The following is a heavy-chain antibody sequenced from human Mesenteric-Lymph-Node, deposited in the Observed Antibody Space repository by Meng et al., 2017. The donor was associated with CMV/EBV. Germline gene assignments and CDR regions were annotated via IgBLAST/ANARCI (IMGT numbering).Heavy chain of an antibody. D-gene: IGHD2-15*01. CDR2: ISAYNGNT. V-gene: IGHV1-18*01. Sequence: YGISWVRQAPGQGLEWMGWISAYNGNTKYAQKFQGRVTMTTDTSTGTAYMDLRSLRSDDTAVYYCARDQQWCSGSSCYPVGAAFDIWGQGTMVTVSS. CDR1: YG. J-gene: IGHJ3*02. CDR3: ARDQQWCSGSSCYPVGAAFDI.